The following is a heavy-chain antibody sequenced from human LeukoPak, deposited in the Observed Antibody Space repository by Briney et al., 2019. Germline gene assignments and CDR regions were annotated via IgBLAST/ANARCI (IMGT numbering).Heavy chain of an antibody. Sequence: PGGSLRLSCAASRFTFNTYAMSWVRQAPGKGLEWVSGISGSGGGTYYADSVKGRFTISRDNSKSTLYLQMNSLRVEDTAVYYCAKMGARISAAVDNWGQGTLVTVAS. J-gene: IGHJ4*02. V-gene: IGHV3-23*01. CDR1: RFTFNTYA. D-gene: IGHD2-2*01. CDR2: ISGSGGGT. CDR3: AKMGARISAAVDN.